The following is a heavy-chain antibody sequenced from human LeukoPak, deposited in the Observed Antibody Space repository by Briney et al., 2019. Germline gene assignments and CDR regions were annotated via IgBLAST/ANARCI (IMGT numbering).Heavy chain of an antibody. Sequence: GGSLRLSCAASGFTFDTYAMSWVRQAPGKGLEWVSTIGNTETYYADSVKGRFTISRDNAKNSLYLQMNSLRAEDTAVYYCARDPYGSGFRTMDVWGKGTTVTVSS. J-gene: IGHJ6*03. CDR1: GFTFDTYA. V-gene: IGHV3-21*01. D-gene: IGHD3-10*01. CDR3: ARDPYGSGFRTMDV. CDR2: IGNTET.